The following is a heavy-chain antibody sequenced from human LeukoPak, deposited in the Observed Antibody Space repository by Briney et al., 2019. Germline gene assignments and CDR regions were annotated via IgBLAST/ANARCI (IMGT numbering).Heavy chain of an antibody. J-gene: IGHJ3*02. CDR1: GFTFRSYW. CDR2: INSDGSST. V-gene: IGHV3-74*01. CDR3: ARDGGCSAFYT. Sequence: GGSLRLSCAPSGFTFRSYWMDSVRQAPGKGLVWVSRINSDGSSTSYADSVKGRFTISRDNAKNTLYLQMNSLRAEDTAVCHCARDGGCSAFYTFGPGEMVTVSS. D-gene: IGHD3-16*01.